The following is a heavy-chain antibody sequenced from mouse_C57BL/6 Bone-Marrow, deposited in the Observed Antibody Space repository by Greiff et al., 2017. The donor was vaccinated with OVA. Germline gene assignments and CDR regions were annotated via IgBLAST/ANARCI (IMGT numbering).Heavy chain of an antibody. CDR2: IDPETGGT. J-gene: IGHJ2*01. Sequence: QVQLQQPGAELVRPGASVTLSCKASGYTFTDYEMHWVKQTPVHGLEWIGAIDPETGGTAYNQKFKGKAILTADKSSSTAYMELRSLTSEDSAVYYCTRSYSNYGGFDYWGQGTTLTVSS. CDR1: GYTFTDYE. CDR3: TRSYSNYGGFDY. V-gene: IGHV1-15*01. D-gene: IGHD2-5*01.